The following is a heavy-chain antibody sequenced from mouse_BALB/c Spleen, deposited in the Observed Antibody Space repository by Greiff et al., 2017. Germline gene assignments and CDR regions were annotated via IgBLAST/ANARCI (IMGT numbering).Heavy chain of an antibody. D-gene: IGHD2-3*01. V-gene: IGHV5-4*02. CDR2: ISDGGSYT. CDR3: ARVLDGYYAMDY. J-gene: IGHJ4*01. CDR1: GFTFSDYY. Sequence: EVMLVESGGGLVKPGGSLKLSCAASGFTFSDYYMYWVRQTPEKRLEWVATISDGGSYTYYPDSVKGRFTISRDNAKNTLYLQMSSLKSEDTAMYYCARVLDGYYAMDYWGQGTSVTVSS.